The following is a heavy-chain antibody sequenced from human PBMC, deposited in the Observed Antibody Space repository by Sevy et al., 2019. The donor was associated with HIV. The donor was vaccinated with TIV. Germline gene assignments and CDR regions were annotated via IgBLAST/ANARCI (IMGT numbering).Heavy chain of an antibody. V-gene: IGHV1-18*01. J-gene: IGHJ4*02. D-gene: IGHD3-22*01. CDR2: ISTYSGET. CDR1: GYTFTTYP. CDR3: ARDSDGSGHYYADYFDY. Sequence: ASVKVSCKASGYTFTTYPIGWVRQAPGQGLEWMGWISTYSGETRDAQKFQRRATMTTDTSTSTAYLELRSLRSDDTAVYYCARDSDGSGHYYADYFDYWGQGTLVTVSS.